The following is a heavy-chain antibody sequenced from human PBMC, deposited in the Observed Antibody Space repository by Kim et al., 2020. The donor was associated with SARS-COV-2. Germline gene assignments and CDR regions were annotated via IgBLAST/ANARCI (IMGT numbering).Heavy chain of an antibody. J-gene: IGHJ4*02. V-gene: IGHV3-48*03. CDR2: ISSSGSTI. CDR3: ARDKGVYCSGGSCQRTGLDY. Sequence: GGSLRLSCAASGFTFSSYEMNWVRQAPGKGLEWVSYISSSGSTIYYADSVKGRFTISRDNAKNSLYLQMNSLRAEDTAVYYCARDKGVYCSGGSCQRTGLDYWGQGTLVTVSS. CDR1: GFTFSSYE. D-gene: IGHD2-15*01.